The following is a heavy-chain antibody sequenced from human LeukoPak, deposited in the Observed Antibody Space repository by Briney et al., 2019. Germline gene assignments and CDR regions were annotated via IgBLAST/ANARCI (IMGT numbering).Heavy chain of an antibody. Sequence: GGSLRLSCGASGVSLSNYGMHWVRQAPGKGLQWLAFIRYGESEQYYLDSVKGRFTISRDNSKNTVYLQLNSLRSEDTAMYYCVKEGFDPWGQGTLVTVSS. J-gene: IGHJ5*02. CDR3: VKEGFDP. CDR2: IRYGESEQ. V-gene: IGHV3-30*02. CDR1: GVSLSNYG.